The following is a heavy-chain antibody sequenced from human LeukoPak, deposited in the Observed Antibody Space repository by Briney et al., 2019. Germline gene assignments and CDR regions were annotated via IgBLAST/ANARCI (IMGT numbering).Heavy chain of an antibody. Sequence: SETLSLTCTVSGVSISSGDYYWSWIRQPPGKGLEWIGYIYYSGSTYYNPSLKSRVTISVDTSKNQFSLKLSSVTAADAAVYYCALATTQKISSSWPREGTTFIFDYWGQGTLVTVSS. J-gene: IGHJ4*02. D-gene: IGHD6-13*01. CDR2: IYYSGST. V-gene: IGHV4-30-4*02. CDR3: ALATTQKISSSWPREGTTFIFDY. CDR1: GVSISSGDYY.